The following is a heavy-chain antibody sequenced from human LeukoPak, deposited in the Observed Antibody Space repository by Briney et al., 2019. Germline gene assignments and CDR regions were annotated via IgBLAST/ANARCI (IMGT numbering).Heavy chain of an antibody. Sequence: QPGRSLRLSCAASGFTFSNYGMHWVRQAPGKGLEWVVVISHDGSNNNYADSVKGRFIISRDNSKNTLYLQMNSLRPEDTAVYYCAKDIGGRVTAILTYWGQGTLVTVSS. CDR1: GFTFSNYG. CDR2: ISHDGSNN. J-gene: IGHJ4*02. D-gene: IGHD2-21*02. CDR3: AKDIGGRVTAILTY. V-gene: IGHV3-30*18.